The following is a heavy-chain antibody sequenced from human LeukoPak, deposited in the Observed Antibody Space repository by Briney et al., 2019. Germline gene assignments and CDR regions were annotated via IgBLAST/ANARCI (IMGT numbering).Heavy chain of an antibody. D-gene: IGHD6-6*01. J-gene: IGHJ4*02. V-gene: IGHV1-2*02. CDR2: INPNSGGT. Sequence: ASVKVPCKASGYTFNDHYMHWVRQAPGQGLEWMGRINPNSGGTNFAQKFQGRVAMTRDTSISTAYLELGSLRSDDTAVYFCARARWQLVPYFDSWGQGTLVTVSS. CDR1: GYTFNDHY. CDR3: ARARWQLVPYFDS.